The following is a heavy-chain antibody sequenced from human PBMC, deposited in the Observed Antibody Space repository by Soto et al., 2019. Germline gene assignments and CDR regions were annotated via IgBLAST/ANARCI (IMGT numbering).Heavy chain of an antibody. V-gene: IGHV5-10-1*01. J-gene: IGHJ5*02. CDR3: ARLGPAGYCSRTSCSDNWFDP. Sequence: GESLKISCKGSGYSFTSYWISWVRQMPGKGLEWMGRLDPSDSYTNYSPSFQGHVTISADKSISTAYLQWSSLKASDTAMYYCARLGPAGYCSRTSCSDNWFDPWGHGTLVTVSS. D-gene: IGHD2-2*01. CDR2: LDPSDSYT. CDR1: GYSFTSYW.